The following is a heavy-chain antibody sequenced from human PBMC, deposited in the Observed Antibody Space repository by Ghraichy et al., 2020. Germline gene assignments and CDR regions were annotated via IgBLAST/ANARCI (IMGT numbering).Heavy chain of an antibody. CDR3: ARGLNSGHYYYFYYMDV. CDR1: GDSISIYY. CDR2: IYYNGNT. J-gene: IGHJ6*03. Sequence: SQTLSLTCTVSGDSISIYYWNWIRQPPGRGLEWIGYIYYNGNTNYNPSLKSRVTISKDTSNNPFSLRLSSVTAADTAVYYCARGLNSGHYYYFYYMDVWGQGTPVTVSS. D-gene: IGHD1-26*01. V-gene: IGHV4-59*01.